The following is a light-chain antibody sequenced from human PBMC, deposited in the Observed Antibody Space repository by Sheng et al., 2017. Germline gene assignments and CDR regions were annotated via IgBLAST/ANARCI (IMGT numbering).Light chain of an antibody. CDR1: SSNVGSSD. J-gene: IGLJ1*01. CDR3: AAWDDSMSGTYI. V-gene: IGLV1-47*01. Sequence: QSVLTQPPSASGTPGQRVTISCSGSSSNVGSSDVYWYQQLPGTAPKLLIFTDSRRPSGVPDRFSASKSGTSASLAISGLRSEDEADYYCAAWDDSMSGTYIFGTGTKVTV. CDR2: TDS.